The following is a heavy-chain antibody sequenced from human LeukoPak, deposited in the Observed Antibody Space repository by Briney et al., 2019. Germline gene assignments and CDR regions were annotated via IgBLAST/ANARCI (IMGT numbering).Heavy chain of an antibody. CDR1: RGSSSGYY. CDR2: INHSGTT. Sequence: SETLSLTCAVYRGSSSGYYWSWIRQPPGKGLEWIGQINHSGTTNFNPSLESRVTISVDTSKNQFSLNLTSVTAADTAVYYCARGSVVPARTRHDYFDPWGQGTLVTVSS. V-gene: IGHV4-34*01. CDR3: ARGSVVPARTRHDYFDP. D-gene: IGHD2-2*01. J-gene: IGHJ5*02.